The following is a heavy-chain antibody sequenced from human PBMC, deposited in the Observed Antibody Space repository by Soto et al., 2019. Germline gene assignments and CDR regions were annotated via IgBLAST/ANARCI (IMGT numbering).Heavy chain of an antibody. D-gene: IGHD3-16*01. V-gene: IGHV3-23*01. J-gene: IGHJ4*02. CDR3: AKAYFVWSSEQPYYFDY. Sequence: GGSLRLSCAASGFTFSNYAMTWVPQGPGKGLEWVSGISGSGGRSYYADSVKSRFTISRDNSKSTLYLQMNSLRAEDTAVYYCAKAYFVWSSEQPYYFDYWGQGTLVTVSS. CDR2: ISGSGGRS. CDR1: GFTFSNYA.